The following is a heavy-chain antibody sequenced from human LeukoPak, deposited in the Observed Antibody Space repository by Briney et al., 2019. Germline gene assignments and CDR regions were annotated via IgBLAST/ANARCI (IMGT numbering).Heavy chain of an antibody. Sequence: GGSLRLSCAASGFTFSSYWMHWVRQAPGEGLVWVSRINSDGSSTSYADSVKGRFTISRDNAKNTLYLQMNSLRAEDTAVYYCARDLGMVYGFYYYYGMDVWGQGTTVTVSS. V-gene: IGHV3-74*01. CDR2: INSDGSST. D-gene: IGHD2-8*01. CDR1: GFTFSSYW. J-gene: IGHJ6*02. CDR3: ARDLGMVYGFYYYYGMDV.